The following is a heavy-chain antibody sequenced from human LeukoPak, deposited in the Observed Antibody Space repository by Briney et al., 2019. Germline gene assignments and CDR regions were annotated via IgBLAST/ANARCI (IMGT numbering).Heavy chain of an antibody. CDR1: GFTFSSYA. V-gene: IGHV3-23*01. D-gene: IGHD2-2*01. Sequence: PGGSLRLSCVASGFTFSSYAMSWVRQAPGKGLEWVSAISSSGDSTYYAASVKGRFTISRDNSKNTLYLQMDSLRGEDTAVYYCAKGDPAFDAFDIWGQGTMVTVSS. J-gene: IGHJ3*02. CDR3: AKGDPAFDAFDI. CDR2: ISSSGDST.